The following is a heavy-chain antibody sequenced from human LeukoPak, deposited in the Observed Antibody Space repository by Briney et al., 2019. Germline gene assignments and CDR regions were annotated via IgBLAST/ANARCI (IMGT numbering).Heavy chain of an antibody. CDR1: GFTFSSYS. CDR3: AVGTYSTVDY. D-gene: IGHD6-13*01. J-gene: IGHJ4*02. Sequence: GGSLRLSCAASGFTFSSYSMNWVRQAPGKGLEWVSSISSSSSYIYYADSVKGRFTISRDNAKSSLYLQMNSLRAEDTAVYYCAVGTYSTVDYWGQGTLVTVSA. CDR2: ISSSSSYI. V-gene: IGHV3-21*01.